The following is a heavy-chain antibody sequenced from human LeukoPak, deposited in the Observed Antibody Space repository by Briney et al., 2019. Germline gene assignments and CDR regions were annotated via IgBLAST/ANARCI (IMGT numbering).Heavy chain of an antibody. CDR1: GGSISSGSYY. D-gene: IGHD3-3*01. CDR2: IYTSGST. J-gene: IGHJ6*02. V-gene: IGHV4-61*02. CDR3: ARVGYDFWSGLEHGMDV. Sequence: SETQSLTCTVSGGSISSGSYYWSWIRQPAGKGLEWIGRIYTSGSTNYNPSLKSRVTISVDTSKNQFSLKLSSVTAADTAVYYCARVGYDFWSGLEHGMDVWGQGTTVTVSS.